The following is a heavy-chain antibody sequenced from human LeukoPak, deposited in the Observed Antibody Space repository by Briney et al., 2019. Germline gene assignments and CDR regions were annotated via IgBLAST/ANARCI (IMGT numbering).Heavy chain of an antibody. Sequence: KTGGSLRLSCAASGFTFSDCYMSWIRQAPGKGLEWVSYISSSGSTIYYADSVKGRFTISRDNSKNTLYLQMNSLRAEDTAVYYCAREDDHYYDSSGYQFGFDYWGQGTLVTVSS. CDR1: GFTFSDCY. J-gene: IGHJ4*02. CDR3: AREDDHYYDSSGYQFGFDY. D-gene: IGHD3-22*01. CDR2: ISSSGSTI. V-gene: IGHV3-11*04.